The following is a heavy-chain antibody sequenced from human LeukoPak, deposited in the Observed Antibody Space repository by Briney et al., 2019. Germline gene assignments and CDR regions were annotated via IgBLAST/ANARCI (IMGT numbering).Heavy chain of an antibody. J-gene: IGHJ5*02. CDR1: GFTFDDYA. D-gene: IGHD1-20*01. V-gene: IGHV3-9*01. Sequence: GRSLRLTCAASGFTFDDYAMHWVRRAPGEGLGWVSGISWNSGSIVYADSVKGRFTISRDNAKNSLYLQMNSLRAEDTAFYYCARVTGNNWFDPWGQGTLVTVSS. CDR3: ARVTGNNWFDP. CDR2: ISWNSGSI.